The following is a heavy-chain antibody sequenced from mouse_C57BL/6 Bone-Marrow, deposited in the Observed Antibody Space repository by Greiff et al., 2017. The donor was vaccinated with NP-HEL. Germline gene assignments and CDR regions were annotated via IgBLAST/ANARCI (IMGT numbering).Heavy chain of an antibody. Sequence: EVQGVESGGGLVQPKGSLKLSCAASGFSFNTYAMNWVRQAPGKGLEWVARIRSKSNNYATYYADSVKDRFTISRDDSESMLYLQMNNLKTEDTAMYYCVRGALTLYYYAMDYWGQGTSVTVSS. V-gene: IGHV10-1*01. J-gene: IGHJ4*01. D-gene: IGHD1-1*01. CDR2: IRSKSNNYAT. CDR3: VRGALTLYYYAMDY. CDR1: GFSFNTYA.